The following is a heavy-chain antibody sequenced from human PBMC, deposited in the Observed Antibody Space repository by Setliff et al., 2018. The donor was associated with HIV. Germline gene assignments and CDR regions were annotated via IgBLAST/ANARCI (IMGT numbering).Heavy chain of an antibody. CDR2: ISSGGTIL. CDR3: AREPYYDILTGYLDY. V-gene: IGHV3-11*01. CDR1: GFIFSEHY. J-gene: IGHJ4*02. D-gene: IGHD3-9*01. Sequence: PGGSLRLSCAASGFIFSEHYMSWIRQAPGKGLEWVSYISSGGTILHYADSVKGRFTISRDNAKNSLYLQMNSLRAEDTAVYYCAREPYYDILTGYLDYWGQGALVTVSS.